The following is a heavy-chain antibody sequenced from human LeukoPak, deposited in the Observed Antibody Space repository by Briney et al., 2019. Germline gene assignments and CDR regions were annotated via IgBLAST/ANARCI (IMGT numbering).Heavy chain of an antibody. Sequence: ASVKVSCKTSGYTFTSNYIHWVRQAPGQGLEWMGIINPAGGSTNYAQKFQGRVTMTRDTSTTTVYMELSSLRSEDTAVYYCASSYYYYYMDVWGKGTTVTVSS. CDR2: INPAGGST. CDR3: ASSYYYYYMDV. J-gene: IGHJ6*03. V-gene: IGHV1-46*01. CDR1: GYTFTSNY.